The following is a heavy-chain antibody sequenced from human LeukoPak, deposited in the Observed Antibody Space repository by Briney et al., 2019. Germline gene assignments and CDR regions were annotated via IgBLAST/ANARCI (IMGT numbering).Heavy chain of an antibody. CDR2: IWYDGSNK. CDR3: ARDSRGFDP. V-gene: IGHV3-33*01. J-gene: IGHJ5*02. CDR1: GFTFSSYG. Sequence: PGRSLRLSCAASGFTFSSYGMHWVRQAPGKGLEWVAVIWYDGSNKYYADSVEGRFTISRDNSKNTLYLQMNSLRAEDTAVYYCARDSRGFDPWGQGTLVTVSS.